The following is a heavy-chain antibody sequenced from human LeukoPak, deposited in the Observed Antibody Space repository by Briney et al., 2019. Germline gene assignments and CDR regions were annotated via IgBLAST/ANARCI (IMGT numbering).Heavy chain of an antibody. J-gene: IGHJ4*02. CDR2: ISGSGGST. D-gene: IGHD3-16*02. CDR3: AKDSRGYYDYVWGSYLRG. Sequence: GGSLRLSCAASGFTFSSYAMSWVRQAPGKGLEWVSAISGSGGSTYYADSVKGRFTISRDNSKNTLYLQMNSLRAEDTAVYYCAKDSRGYYDYVWGSYLRGWGRGTPVTVSS. CDR1: GFTFSSYA. V-gene: IGHV3-23*01.